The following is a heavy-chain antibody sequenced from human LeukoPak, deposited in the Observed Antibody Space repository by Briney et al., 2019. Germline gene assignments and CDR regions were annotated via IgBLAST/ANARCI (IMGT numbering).Heavy chain of an antibody. CDR1: GGSFSGYY. V-gene: IGHV4-34*01. Sequence: TSETLSLTCAVYGGSFSGYYWSWIRQPPGKGLEWIGEINHSGSTNYNPSLKSRVTISVDTSKNQFSLKLSSVTAADTAVYYCARGLGRSSGWYTYFQHWGQGTLVTVSS. D-gene: IGHD6-19*01. CDR3: ARGLGRSSGWYTYFQH. J-gene: IGHJ1*01. CDR2: INHSGST.